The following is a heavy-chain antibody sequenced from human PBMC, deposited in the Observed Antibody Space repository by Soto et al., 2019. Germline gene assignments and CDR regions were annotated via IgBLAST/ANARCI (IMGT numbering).Heavy chain of an antibody. D-gene: IGHD2-21*01. CDR2: IYYSGTT. CDR1: GGSISSGGYY. Sequence: QVQLQESGPGLVKPSQTLPLTCTVSGGSISSGGYYWYWIRQHPGKGLEWIGYIYYSGTTYYNPSLKSRVTISVDTSKNQFSLQLSSVTAADTAVYYCAASCVACGGFNYYGMDVWGQGTTVTVSS. V-gene: IGHV4-31*03. CDR3: AASCVACGGFNYYGMDV. J-gene: IGHJ6*02.